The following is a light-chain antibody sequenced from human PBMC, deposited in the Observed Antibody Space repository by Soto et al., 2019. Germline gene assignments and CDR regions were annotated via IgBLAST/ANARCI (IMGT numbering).Light chain of an antibody. V-gene: IGKV3-20*01. CDR2: GAS. CDR3: QQYNRYSWT. CDR1: ESVSSNY. Sequence: EVVLTQSPDTLSLSPGERATLSCRASESVSSNYLAWYQQKPGKAPMLLIVGASSRASGIPGRFGGSGSGTDFTLTISRLEPDDFAAYYCQQYNRYSWTFGQGTKVDIK. J-gene: IGKJ1*01.